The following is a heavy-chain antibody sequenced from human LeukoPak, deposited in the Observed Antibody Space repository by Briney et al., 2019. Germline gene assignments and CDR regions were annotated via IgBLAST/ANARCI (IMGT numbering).Heavy chain of an antibody. D-gene: IGHD3-10*01. CDR3: ARGPTLWFGELAYAFDI. CDR2: ISGSGGST. J-gene: IGHJ3*02. CDR1: GFTFSSYA. Sequence: PGGSLRLSCAASGFTFSSYAMSWVRQAPGKGLEWVSLISGSGGSTYYADSVKGRFTISRVNSKNTLYLQMNSLRVEDTAVYYCARGPTLWFGELAYAFDIWGQGTMVIVSS. V-gene: IGHV3-23*01.